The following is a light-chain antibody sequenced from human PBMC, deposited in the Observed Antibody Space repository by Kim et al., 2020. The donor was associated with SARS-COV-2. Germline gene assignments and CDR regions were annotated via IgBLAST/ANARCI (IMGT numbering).Light chain of an antibody. V-gene: IGKV3-15*01. Sequence: GDTATLHSGARQLISSSVAWYQRKPGQDPRLRCYGASTRATGVPARFSGSGCGTEFNLTVSGLQSEDFAVYYGQQYNTWPTCGRETELEI. CDR1: QLISSS. CDR2: GAS. J-gene: IGKJ4*01. CDR3: QQYNTWPT.